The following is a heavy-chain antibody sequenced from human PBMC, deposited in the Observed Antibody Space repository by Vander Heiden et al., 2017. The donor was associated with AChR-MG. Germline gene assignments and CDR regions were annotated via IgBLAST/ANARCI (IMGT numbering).Heavy chain of an antibody. CDR1: GFRFTCCG. V-gene: IGHV3-30*02. Sequence: QVHLVESGGGLVQPGGSLTPSCAASGFRFTCCGKHWVRQAPGKGLEWVAFIRYDGSNKCYADSVKGRFTISRDDSENTLYLQMNNLGAEDTAVYYCAKDRGASSWFYFDYWGQGALVTVSS. D-gene: IGHD6-13*01. CDR3: AKDRGASSWFYFDY. J-gene: IGHJ4*02. CDR2: IRYDGSNK.